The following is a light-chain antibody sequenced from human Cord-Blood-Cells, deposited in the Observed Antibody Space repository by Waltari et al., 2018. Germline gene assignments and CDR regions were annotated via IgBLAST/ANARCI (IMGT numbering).Light chain of an antibody. V-gene: IGLV1-40*01. CDR1: SSNIGEGYA. CDR3: QSYDSSLSGWV. Sequence: QSVLTQPPSVSGAPGQRVTISCTGSSSNIGEGYAVPWYQQLPGTAPKLLIYGNSNRPSGVPDRFSGSKSGTSASLAITGLQAEDEADYYCQSYDSSLSGWVFGGGTKLTVL. CDR2: GNS. J-gene: IGLJ3*02.